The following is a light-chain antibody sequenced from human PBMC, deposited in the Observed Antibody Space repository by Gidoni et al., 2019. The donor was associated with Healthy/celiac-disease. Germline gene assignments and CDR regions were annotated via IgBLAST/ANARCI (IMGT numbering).Light chain of an antibody. V-gene: IGKV3-15*01. J-gene: IGKJ3*01. CDR1: QSVSSN. CDR2: GAS. Sequence: EIVMTQSPAPLSVSPGERATLSCRASQSVSSNLAWYQQKPGQAPRLLIYGASTRATGIPARFSGSGSGTEFTLTISSLQSEDFAVYYCQQYNNWPFTFGPGTKVEIK. CDR3: QQYNNWPFT.